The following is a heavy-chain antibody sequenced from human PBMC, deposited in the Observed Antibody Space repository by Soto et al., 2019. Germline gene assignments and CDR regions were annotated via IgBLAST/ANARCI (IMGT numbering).Heavy chain of an antibody. J-gene: IGHJ4*02. Sequence: QVQLQESGPGLVKPSQTLSLTCTVSGGSISSGDYYWSWIRQPPGKGLEWIGHIYYSGSTYYNPSLKSRVXXXVXXSKNQFSLKLSSVTAADTAVYYCARYGGGTAAFDYWGQGTLVTVSS. CDR3: ARYGGGTAAFDY. D-gene: IGHD1-1*01. CDR2: IYYSGST. V-gene: IGHV4-30-4*01. CDR1: GGSISSGDYY.